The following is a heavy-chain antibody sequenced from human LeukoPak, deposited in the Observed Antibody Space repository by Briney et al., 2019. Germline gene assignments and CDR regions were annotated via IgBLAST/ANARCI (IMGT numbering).Heavy chain of an antibody. D-gene: IGHD4-17*01. CDR2: IYSGGDT. CDR1: GFTVSHIY. V-gene: IGHV3-66*01. Sequence: GGSLRLSCAASGFTVSHIYMSWVRQAPGKGLEWVSVIYSGGDTYYADSVKGRFTISRDTSKNTLYLQMNSLRAEDTAVYYCARSHDYGDYLFDYWGQGTLVTVSS. J-gene: IGHJ4*02. CDR3: ARSHDYGDYLFDY.